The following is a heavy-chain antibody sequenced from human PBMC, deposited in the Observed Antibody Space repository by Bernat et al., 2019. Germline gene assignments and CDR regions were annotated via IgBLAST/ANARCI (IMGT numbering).Heavy chain of an antibody. V-gene: IGHV1-18*01. CDR1: GYACTSYG. CDR2: TSAYNGNT. D-gene: IGHD3-9*01. Sequence: GAEGEERGAGVKGSGKAAGYACTSYGISGVRRAPGQGPEWMGWTSAYNGNTNHAQKLQGRVTMTTDTSTSSAYMEVRSQRSDDTAVYYCARLYDILTFGRWFDPWGQGALVTVSS. CDR3: ARLYDILTFGRWFDP. J-gene: IGHJ5*02.